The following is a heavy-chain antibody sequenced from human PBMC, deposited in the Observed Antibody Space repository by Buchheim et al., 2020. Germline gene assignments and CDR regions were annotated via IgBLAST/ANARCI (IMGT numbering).Heavy chain of an antibody. J-gene: IGHJ6*02. V-gene: IGHV4-59*08. CDR1: GGSISSYY. D-gene: IGHD3-3*01. CDR2: IYYSGST. Sequence: QVQLQESGPGLVKPSETLSLTCTVSGGSISSYYWSWIRQPPGKGLEWIGYIYYSGSTNYNPSLQSRVTISVDTSKNQFPLMLSAVTAADSAVYYCARGVYYDFWSGSLVSYYYYGMDVWGQGTT. CDR3: ARGVYYDFWSGSLVSYYYYGMDV.